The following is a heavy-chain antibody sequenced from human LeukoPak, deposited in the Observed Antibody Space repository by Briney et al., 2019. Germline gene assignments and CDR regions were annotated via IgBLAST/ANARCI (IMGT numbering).Heavy chain of an antibody. CDR3: AKYDYRGEKAFFVAY. V-gene: IGHV3-30*18. CDR2: ISYDGANK. D-gene: IGHD4-23*01. Sequence: PGGSLRLSSAHSRFTFSIYGTRSFRQAPGKGLEWVAVISYDGANKYYADSVKGRFTISRDNSKNTLYLQMNSRRAKDTALYYGAKYDYRGEKAFFVAYWGQGTLVTVSS. J-gene: IGHJ4*02. CDR1: RFTFSIYG.